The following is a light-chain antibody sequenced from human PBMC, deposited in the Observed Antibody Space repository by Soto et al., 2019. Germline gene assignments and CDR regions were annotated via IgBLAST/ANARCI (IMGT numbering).Light chain of an antibody. J-gene: IGKJ4*01. V-gene: IGKV1-5*03. Sequence: DILKKNYPSTLSASVGDRVTITSRASQSISSWLAWYQQKPGKAPKLLIYKASNLESGVPSRFSGSGSGTEFTLTISSLQPDDFATYYCQQYESYPLTFGGGTKVDIE. CDR1: QSISSW. CDR3: QQYESYPLT. CDR2: KAS.